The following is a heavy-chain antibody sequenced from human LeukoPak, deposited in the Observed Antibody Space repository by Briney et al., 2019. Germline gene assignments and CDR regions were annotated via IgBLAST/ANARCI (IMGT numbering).Heavy chain of an antibody. CDR3: ANYRIQLWQRNDAFDI. D-gene: IGHD5-18*01. CDR2: VSDDGNRQ. J-gene: IGHJ3*02. Sequence: GGSLRLSCAASGFPFSNYALHWVRQAPGKGLEWVAVVSDDGNRQIYADSVKGRFTISRDNSKNTLFLQMNSLRAEDTAVYYCANYRIQLWQRNDAFDIWGQGTMVTVSS. V-gene: IGHV3-30*04. CDR1: GFPFSNYA.